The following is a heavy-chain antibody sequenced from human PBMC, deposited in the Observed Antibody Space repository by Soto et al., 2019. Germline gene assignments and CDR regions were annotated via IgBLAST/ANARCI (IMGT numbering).Heavy chain of an antibody. Sequence: PGGSLRLSCAASGFTFSSYAMSWVRQAPGKGLEWVSAISGSGGSTYYADSVKGRFTISRDNSKNTLYLQMNSLRAEDTAVYYCAKAASPRITIFGVVITTGYFDLWGRGTLVTVSS. D-gene: IGHD3-3*01. CDR2: ISGSGGST. CDR1: GFTFSSYA. J-gene: IGHJ2*01. V-gene: IGHV3-23*01. CDR3: AKAASPRITIFGVVITTGYFDL.